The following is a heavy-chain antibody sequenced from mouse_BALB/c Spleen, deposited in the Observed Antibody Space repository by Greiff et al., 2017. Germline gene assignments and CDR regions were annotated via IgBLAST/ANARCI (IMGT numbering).Heavy chain of an antibody. CDR1: GFSLTSYD. CDR3: VRDNWEGFAY. D-gene: IGHD4-1*01. J-gene: IGHJ3*01. V-gene: IGHV2-9-2*01. CDR2: IWTGGGT. Sequence: QVQLKQSGPGLVAPSQSLSITCTVSGFSLTSYDISWIRQPPGKGLEWLGVIWTGGGTNYNSAFMSRLSISKDNSKSQVFLKMNSLQTDDTAIYYCVRDNWEGFAYWGQGTLVTVSA.